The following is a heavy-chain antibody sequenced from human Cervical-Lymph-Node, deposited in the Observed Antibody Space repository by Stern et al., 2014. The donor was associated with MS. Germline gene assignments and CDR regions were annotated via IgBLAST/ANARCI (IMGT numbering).Heavy chain of an antibody. CDR3: ARGVTAVTNYVPNWCFDL. Sequence: QVQLQESGPGLVKPSETLSLTCTVSGGSITNRDYWGWIRQPPGKGLEWIGSVYYSGITYYRPSPKSLAAISIDTSRNQVFLRMTSVPATDTAVYFCARGVTAVTNYVPNWCFDLWGRGTLVTVSS. CDR1: GGSITNRDY. V-gene: IGHV4-39*01. CDR2: VYYSGIT. D-gene: IGHD4-11*01. J-gene: IGHJ2*01.